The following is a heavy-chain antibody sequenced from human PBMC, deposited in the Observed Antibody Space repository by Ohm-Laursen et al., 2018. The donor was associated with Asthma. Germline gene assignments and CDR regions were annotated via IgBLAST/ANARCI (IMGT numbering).Heavy chain of an antibody. J-gene: IGHJ4*02. CDR3: ATFNWGSRGFDS. CDR2: ISAGGDTT. Sequence: SLRLSCAASGFSYSSYAMTWVRQAPGQGLEWLSCISAGGDTTYYADSVKGRFTISRDNSKNTLYLQMNSLRAADTAVYYCATFNWGSRGFDSWGQGALVTVSS. D-gene: IGHD7-27*01. CDR1: GFSYSSYA. V-gene: IGHV3-23*01.